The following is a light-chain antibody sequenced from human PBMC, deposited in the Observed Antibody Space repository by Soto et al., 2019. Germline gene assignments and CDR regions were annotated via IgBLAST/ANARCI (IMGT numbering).Light chain of an antibody. CDR3: QQSYSVPWT. Sequence: DIQLTQSPSFLSASVGDRVTITCQASQDISNYLNWYQQKPGKAPKLLIFDASSLERGVPSRFSGSGSGTEFTLTISSLQPDDFATYYCQQSYSVPWTFGQGTKVDIK. V-gene: IGKV1-39*01. CDR2: DAS. CDR1: QDISNY. J-gene: IGKJ1*01.